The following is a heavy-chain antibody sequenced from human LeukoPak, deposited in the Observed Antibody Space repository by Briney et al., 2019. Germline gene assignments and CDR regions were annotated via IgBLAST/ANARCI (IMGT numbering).Heavy chain of an antibody. CDR3: ARVQSIAVAGMDY. Sequence: SETLSLTCTVSGGSISSGDYYWRWIRQPPGKGLEWIGYIYYSGSTYYNPSLKSRVTISVDTSKNQFSLKLSSVTAADTAVYYCARVQSIAVAGMDYWGQGTLVTVSS. J-gene: IGHJ4*02. V-gene: IGHV4-30-4*01. D-gene: IGHD6-19*01. CDR1: GGSISSGDYY. CDR2: IYYSGST.